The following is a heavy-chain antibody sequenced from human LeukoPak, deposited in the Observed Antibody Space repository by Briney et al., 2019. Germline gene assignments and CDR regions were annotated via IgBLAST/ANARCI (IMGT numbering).Heavy chain of an antibody. CDR2: INPSGGST. CDR3: ARAGGGADFWSGYPAYYFDY. V-gene: IGHV1-46*01. J-gene: IGHJ4*02. D-gene: IGHD3-3*01. Sequence: ASVKVSCKASGYTFTSYYMHWVRQAPGQGLEWMGIINPSGGSTSYAQKFQGRVTMTRDMSTSTVYMELSSLRSEDTAVYYCARAGGGADFWSGYPAYYFDYRGQGTLVTVSS. CDR1: GYTFTSYY.